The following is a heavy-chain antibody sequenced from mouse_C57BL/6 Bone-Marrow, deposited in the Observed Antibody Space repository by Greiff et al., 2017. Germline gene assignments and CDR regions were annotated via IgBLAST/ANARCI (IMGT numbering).Heavy chain of an antibody. CDR1: GYTFTDYY. CDR2: INPNNGGT. J-gene: IGHJ4*01. CDR3: AREGDGYDDANDY. V-gene: IGHV1-26*01. D-gene: IGHD2-2*01. Sequence: EVQLQQSGPELVKPGASVKISCKASGYTFTDYYMNWVKQSHGKSLEWIGGINPNNGGTSYNQKFKGKATLTVDKSSSTAYMELRSLKSEDSAVYDCAREGDGYDDANDYWGQGTSVTVTS.